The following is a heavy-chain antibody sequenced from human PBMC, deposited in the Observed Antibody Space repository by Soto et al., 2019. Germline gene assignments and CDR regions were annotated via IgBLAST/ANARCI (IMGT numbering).Heavy chain of an antibody. D-gene: IGHD6-19*01. CDR2: ISGDGATT. J-gene: IGHJ4*02. CDR3: ARDLTSSGRSTYLGY. V-gene: IGHV3-23*01. Sequence: EVQLLDSGGVLVQPGGSPRLSCAASGFTFNSFALSWVRQAPGKGLEWVSGISGDGATTYYTDSVKGRFTISRDSSPNTLYLQLNSLRAEDSAVYYCARDLTSSGRSTYLGYWGQGTLVTVSS. CDR1: GFTFNSFA.